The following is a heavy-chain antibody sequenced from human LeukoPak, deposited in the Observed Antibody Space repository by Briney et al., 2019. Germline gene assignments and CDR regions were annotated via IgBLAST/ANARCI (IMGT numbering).Heavy chain of an antibody. CDR2: MSVNGVNK. CDR3: VRESCSGGSCTYDPFDI. J-gene: IGHJ3*02. Sequence: GTSLRLSCVASGFSFSSYSIHWVRRVPGKGLEWVAVMSVNGVNKYYADSVRGRFTVPRDISKNTQFLQMNSLRFEDTAVYFCVRESCSGGSCTYDPFDIWGHGTMVTVST. CDR1: GFSFSSYS. V-gene: IGHV3-30-3*01. D-gene: IGHD2-15*01.